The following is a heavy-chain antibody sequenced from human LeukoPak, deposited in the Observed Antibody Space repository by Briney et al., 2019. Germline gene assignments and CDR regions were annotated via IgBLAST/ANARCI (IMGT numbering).Heavy chain of an antibody. V-gene: IGHV4-39*01. J-gene: IGHJ4*02. CDR1: GDFIYNNYYY. CDR3: ARHGGDYGILTGHTSAVFAF. CDR2: IHYSGST. D-gene: IGHD3-9*01. Sequence: PSGTLSLTCTVSGDFIYNNYYYWGWMRQTPGKGLEGITSIHYSGSTNHTPSLKSPLTMSMDKAQNQFSLQLSSVTAADTAVYYCARHGGDYGILTGHTSAVFAFWGQGALVTVSS.